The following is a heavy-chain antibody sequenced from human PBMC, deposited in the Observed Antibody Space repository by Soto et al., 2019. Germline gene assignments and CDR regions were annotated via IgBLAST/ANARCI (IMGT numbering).Heavy chain of an antibody. CDR3: AHATRVAYLKYYIDV. Sequence: QITLKESGPTVVKPTQTLTLTCTFSGFSLSTSGVGVGWIRQPPGKALEWLALIYWDDDKRYRSSLQSRLTITKDTSKNQVVLTRINVDPVDTATYYCAHATRVAYLKYYIDVWGKGTTVTVSS. D-gene: IGHD2-15*01. CDR1: GFSLSTSGVG. V-gene: IGHV2-5*02. CDR2: IYWDDDK. J-gene: IGHJ6*03.